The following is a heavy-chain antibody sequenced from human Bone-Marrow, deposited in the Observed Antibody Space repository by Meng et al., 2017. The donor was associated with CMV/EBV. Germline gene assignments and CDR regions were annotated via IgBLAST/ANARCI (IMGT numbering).Heavy chain of an antibody. CDR1: NGNY. CDR3: AREPSYDFWSGYYYFFDS. Sequence: NGNYIHWVRQAPGQGLGWMGWINPNSGATRYAQNFQGRVTMTRDTSINTVYMEMSSLTSGDTAVYYCAREPSYDFWSGYYYFFDSWGQGTLVTSPQ. V-gene: IGHV1-2*02. D-gene: IGHD3-3*01. CDR2: INPNSGAT. J-gene: IGHJ4*02.